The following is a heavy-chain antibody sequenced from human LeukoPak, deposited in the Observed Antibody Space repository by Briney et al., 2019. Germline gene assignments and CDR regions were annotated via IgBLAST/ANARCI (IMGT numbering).Heavy chain of an antibody. Sequence: GGSLRLSCAASGFTFSSYGMHWVRQAPGKGLEWVAVISYDGSNKYYADSVKGRFTISRDNSKNTLYLQMNSLRAEDTAVYYCARGKVVITTKAFDIWGQGTMVTVSS. J-gene: IGHJ3*02. D-gene: IGHD3-22*01. V-gene: IGHV3-30*03. CDR2: ISYDGSNK. CDR3: ARGKVVITTKAFDI. CDR1: GFTFSSYG.